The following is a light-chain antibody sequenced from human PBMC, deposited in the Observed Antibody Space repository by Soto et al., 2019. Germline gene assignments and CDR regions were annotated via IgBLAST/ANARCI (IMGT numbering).Light chain of an antibody. V-gene: IGLV2-14*01. J-gene: IGLJ3*02. CDR2: EVS. CDR3: CSYTSSGTWV. Sequence: QSVLTQPASVSGSPGQSITISCTGTSSDSGAYNYVSWYQQHPGKAPKVMIYEVSNRPSGVSNRFSGSKSDNTASLTISGLRADDEADYYCCSYTSSGTWVFGGGTQLTVL. CDR1: SSDSGAYNY.